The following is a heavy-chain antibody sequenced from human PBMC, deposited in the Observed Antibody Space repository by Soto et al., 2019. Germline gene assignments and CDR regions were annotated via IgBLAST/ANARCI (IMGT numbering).Heavy chain of an antibody. D-gene: IGHD3-16*01. Sequence: VQLLESGGGLVQPGGSLRLSCAASGFTFSIFAMSWVRQAPGKGLEWVSGISDSGGSTYYADSVKGRFTISRDTSKSTLYLQMNSLRAEDTAVYYCAKHLGGYYYYGMDVWGQGTTVTVSS. CDR3: AKHLGGYYYYGMDV. J-gene: IGHJ6*02. CDR2: ISDSGGST. CDR1: GFTFSIFA. V-gene: IGHV3-23*01.